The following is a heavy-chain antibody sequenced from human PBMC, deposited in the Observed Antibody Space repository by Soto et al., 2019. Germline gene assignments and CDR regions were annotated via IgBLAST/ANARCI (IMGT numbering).Heavy chain of an antibody. CDR1: GFSLSDHG. J-gene: IGHJ5*02. V-gene: IGHV3-48*02. D-gene: IGHD3-16*01. CDR2: VNRGASSL. CDR3: ARQINWRDGGA. Sequence: GGSLGLSCAASGFSLSDHGVNWVRQAPGKGLEWISSVNRGASSLYYAESVKGRFTMSRDDAKNSVYLQMNSLRDEDTAVYYCARQINWRDGGAWGQGTLVTVS.